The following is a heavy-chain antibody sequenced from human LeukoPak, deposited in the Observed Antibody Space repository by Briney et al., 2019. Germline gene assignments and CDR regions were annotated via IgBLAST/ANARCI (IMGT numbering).Heavy chain of an antibody. CDR2: IIPIFGTA. Sequence: GASVKVSCKAAGGTFSSYAISWVRQAPGQGLEWMGGIIPIFGTANYAQKFQGRVTITTDESTSTAYMELSSLRSEDTAVYYCASEGLTVAIPPYYYYYYMDVWGKGTTVTVSS. CDR3: ASEGLTVAIPPYYYYYYMDV. D-gene: IGHD4-23*01. J-gene: IGHJ6*03. V-gene: IGHV1-69*05. CDR1: GGTFSSYA.